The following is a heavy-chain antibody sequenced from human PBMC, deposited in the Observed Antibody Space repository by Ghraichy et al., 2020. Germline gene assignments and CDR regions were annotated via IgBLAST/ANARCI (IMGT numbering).Heavy chain of an antibody. CDR3: ARSDWFDP. V-gene: IGHV3-74*03. CDR1: GFTFSNYW. J-gene: IGHJ5*02. Sequence: GSLRLSCAASGFTFSNYWMHWVRQAPGKGPVWVSRINSDGSITMYADSVRGRFTISRDNAKNTLDLQMNSLRGEDTAVYYCARSDWFDPWGQGTLVTVSS. CDR2: INSDGSIT.